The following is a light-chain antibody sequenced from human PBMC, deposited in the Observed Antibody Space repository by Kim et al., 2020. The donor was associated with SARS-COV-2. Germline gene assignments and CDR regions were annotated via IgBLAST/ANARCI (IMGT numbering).Light chain of an antibody. CDR1: SSDVGAYNY. CDR2: DVT. V-gene: IGLV2-11*01. Sequence: PGKAVTLSYTGHSSDVGAYNYVSWYQHRPGTAPKLMIYDVTMRPSGVPDRFSGSKSGNTASLTISGLQAEDEADYYCCSFAGTAYVFGIGTKVTVL. J-gene: IGLJ1*01. CDR3: CSFAGTAYV.